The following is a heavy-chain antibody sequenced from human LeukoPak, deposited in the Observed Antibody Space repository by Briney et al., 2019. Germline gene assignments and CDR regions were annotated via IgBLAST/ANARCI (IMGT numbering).Heavy chain of an antibody. CDR3: AGSSYDFDY. Sequence: ASVKVSCKASGYTFTSYGISWVRQAPGQGLEWMGWISAYNGNTNYAQKFQGRVTMTRDTSISTAYMELSRLRSDDTAVYYCAGSSYDFDYWGQGTLVTVSS. CDR2: ISAYNGNT. D-gene: IGHD1-26*01. J-gene: IGHJ4*02. CDR1: GYTFTSYG. V-gene: IGHV1-18*01.